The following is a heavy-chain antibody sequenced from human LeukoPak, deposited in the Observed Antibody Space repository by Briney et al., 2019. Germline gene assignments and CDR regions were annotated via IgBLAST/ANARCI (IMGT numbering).Heavy chain of an antibody. Sequence: SETLSLTCSVSSGSISDHYWSWSRQPPGKGLEWIGYVYYSGSTKYNPSLKTRVSISLDRSKNQFGLRLSSVTAADTAVYYCATSYCTSTNCSYYMDVWGNGTTVTVSS. V-gene: IGHV4-59*11. D-gene: IGHD2-2*01. CDR2: VYYSGST. CDR3: ATSYCTSTNCSYYMDV. J-gene: IGHJ6*03. CDR1: SGSISDHY.